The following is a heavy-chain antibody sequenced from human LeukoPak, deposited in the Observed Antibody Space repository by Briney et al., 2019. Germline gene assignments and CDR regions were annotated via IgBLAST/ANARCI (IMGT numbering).Heavy chain of an antibody. V-gene: IGHV1-69*04. D-gene: IGHD3-22*01. J-gene: IGHJ4*02. Sequence: SVKVSCKASGGTFSSYAISWVRQAPGQGLEWMGRIIPILGIANYAQKFQGRVTITADKSTSTAYMELSSLRSEDTAVYYCARAADYYDSSRAQFFDYWGQGTLVTVSS. CDR3: ARAADYYDSSRAQFFDY. CDR2: IIPILGIA. CDR1: GGTFSSYA.